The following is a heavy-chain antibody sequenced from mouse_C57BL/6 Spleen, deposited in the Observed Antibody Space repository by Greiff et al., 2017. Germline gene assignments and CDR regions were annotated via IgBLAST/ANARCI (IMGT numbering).Heavy chain of an antibody. D-gene: IGHD1-1*02. CDR3: AREGGSGAMDY. Sequence: DVKLQESGPGLVKPSQSLSLTCSVTGYSITSGYYWNWIRQFPGNKLEWMGYISYDGSNNYNPSLKNRISITRDTSKNQFFLKLNSVTTEDTATYYCAREGGSGAMDYWGQGTSVTVSS. J-gene: IGHJ4*01. CDR2: ISYDGSN. V-gene: IGHV3-6*01. CDR1: GYSITSGYY.